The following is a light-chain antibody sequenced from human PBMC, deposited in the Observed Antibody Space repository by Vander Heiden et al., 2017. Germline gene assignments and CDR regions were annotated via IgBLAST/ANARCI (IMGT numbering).Light chain of an antibody. Sequence: ELVLTQSPGTLSLSPGERATLSCRASQSVSSSYLAWYQQNPGQAPRLLIYGASSRSTGIPDRLSGSGSGTDFTLTISILEPEAFAVYYCRQYGSSPPTFGQGTKVEIK. CDR3: RQYGSSPPT. J-gene: IGKJ1*01. V-gene: IGKV3-20*01. CDR2: GAS. CDR1: QSVSSSY.